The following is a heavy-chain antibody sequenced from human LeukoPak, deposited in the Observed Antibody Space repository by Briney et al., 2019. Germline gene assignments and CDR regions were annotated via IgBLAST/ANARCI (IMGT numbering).Heavy chain of an antibody. Sequence: ASVKVSCKASGYTFTSYYMHWVRQAPGQGLEWMGIINPSGGSTSYAQKFQGRVTMTRDTSTSTVYMELSSLRSEDTVVYYCARGRAVVRGVIVLYYYYMDVWGKGTTVTISS. D-gene: IGHD3-10*01. J-gene: IGHJ6*03. CDR2: INPSGGST. CDR1: GYTFTSYY. V-gene: IGHV1-46*01. CDR3: ARGRAVVRGVIVLYYYYMDV.